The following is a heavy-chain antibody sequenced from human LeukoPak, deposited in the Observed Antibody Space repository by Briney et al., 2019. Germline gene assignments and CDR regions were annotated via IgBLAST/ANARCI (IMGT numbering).Heavy chain of an antibody. CDR3: ASALLGYCSSTSCYTDYYYGMDV. CDR1: GYTFTSYG. Sequence: RASVKVSCKASGYTFTSYGISWVRQAPGQGLEWMGWISAYNGNTNYAQKLQGRVTMTTDTSTSTAYMELRSLRSDDTAVYYCASALLGYCSSTSCYTDYYYGMDVWGQGTTVTVPS. V-gene: IGHV1-18*01. D-gene: IGHD2-2*02. CDR2: ISAYNGNT. J-gene: IGHJ6*02.